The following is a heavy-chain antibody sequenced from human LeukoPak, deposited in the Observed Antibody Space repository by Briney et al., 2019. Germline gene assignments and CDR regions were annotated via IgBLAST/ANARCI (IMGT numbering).Heavy chain of an antibody. Sequence: SVKVSCKASGGTFSSYAISWVRQAPGQGLEWMGRIIPFFGIANYAQKFQGRVTITADKSTSTAYMELSSLRSEDTAVYYCARIGLCSGGSCYVDYWGQGTLVTVSS. CDR1: GGTFSSYA. CDR2: IIPFFGIA. CDR3: ARIGLCSGGSCYVDY. J-gene: IGHJ4*02. D-gene: IGHD2-15*01. V-gene: IGHV1-69*04.